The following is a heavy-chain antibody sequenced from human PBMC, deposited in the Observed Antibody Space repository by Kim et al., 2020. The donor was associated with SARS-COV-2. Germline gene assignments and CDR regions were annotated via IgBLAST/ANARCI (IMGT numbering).Heavy chain of an antibody. D-gene: IGHD3-10*01. V-gene: IGHV3-21*01. CDR2: ISSSSSYI. CDR3: ARPMDPYYYGSGSYSIDY. J-gene: IGHJ4*02. Sequence: GGSLRLSCAASGFTFSSYSMNWVRQAPGKGLEWVSSISSSSSYIYYADSVKGRFTISRDNAKNSLYLQMNSLRAEDTAVYYCARPMDPYYYGSGSYSIDYWGQGTLVTVSS. CDR1: GFTFSSYS.